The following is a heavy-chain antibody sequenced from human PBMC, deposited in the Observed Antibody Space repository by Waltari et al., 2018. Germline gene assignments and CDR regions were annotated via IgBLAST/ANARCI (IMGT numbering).Heavy chain of an antibody. CDR3: ARKAGSGYPYGPFYYDN. D-gene: IGHD5-12*01. CDR1: GFRVGDYW. J-gene: IGHJ4*02. V-gene: IGHV3-74*01. CDR2: INVDGGYI. Sequence: EVHLAESGGGVVQPGGSLRLHCTGSGFRVGDYWRHWVRQAPGKGLEWVSRINVDGGYISYGDSVKGRFTISRDNAKNTVFLQLNSLRADDTAVYFCARKAGSGYPYGPFYYDNWGQGTLVTVSS.